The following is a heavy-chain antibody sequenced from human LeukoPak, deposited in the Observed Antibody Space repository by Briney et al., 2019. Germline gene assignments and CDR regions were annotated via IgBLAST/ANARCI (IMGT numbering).Heavy chain of an antibody. V-gene: IGHV4-4*09. D-gene: IGHD2-15*01. CDR3: ARLVYSLDGSGYNWFDP. J-gene: IGHJ5*02. Sequence: SETLSLTCAVSGGAISSNYWSWIRQPPGKGLEWIGYIHTSGSTSYIPSLKSRVTISVDTSKNKFSLKLSSVTAADTAVYYCARLVYSLDGSGYNWFDPWGQGTLVTVSS. CDR1: GGAISSNY. CDR2: IHTSGST.